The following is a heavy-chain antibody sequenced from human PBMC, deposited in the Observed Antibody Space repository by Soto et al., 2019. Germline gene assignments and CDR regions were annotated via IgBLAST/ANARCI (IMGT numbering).Heavy chain of an antibody. J-gene: IGHJ5*01. CDR3: AKLRYFDWSSYNWFEY. CDR1: GFTFSSYA. V-gene: IGHV3-23*01. D-gene: IGHD3-9*01. CDR2: ISGSGATT. Sequence: GGSLRLSCAASGFTFSSYAMTWVRQAPGKRLEWVSGISGSGATTSYADSVKGRFTVSRDNSKNTLYLQMNSLRVEDTAVYYCAKLRYFDWSSYNWFEYWGQGTPVTVSS.